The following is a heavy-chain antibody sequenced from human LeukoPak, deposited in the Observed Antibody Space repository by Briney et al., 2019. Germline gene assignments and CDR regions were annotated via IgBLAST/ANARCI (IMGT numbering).Heavy chain of an antibody. CDR3: ARVGGYYDSSGYYGVLDY. J-gene: IGHJ4*02. Sequence: GGSLRLSCAASGFTFSSYAMSWVRQAPGKGLEWVSAISGSGGSTYYADSVKGRFTISRDNSKNTLYLQMNSLRAEDTAVYYCARVGGYYDSSGYYGVLDYWGQGTLVTVSS. CDR1: GFTFSSYA. CDR2: ISGSGGST. V-gene: IGHV3-23*01. D-gene: IGHD3-22*01.